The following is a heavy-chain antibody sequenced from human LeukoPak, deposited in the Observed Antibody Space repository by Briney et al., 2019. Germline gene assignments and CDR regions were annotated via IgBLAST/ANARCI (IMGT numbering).Heavy chain of an antibody. CDR3: ARGASYYYYMDV. J-gene: IGHJ6*03. V-gene: IGHV1-2*02. CDR1: GYTFTSYY. Sequence: WASVKVSCKASGYTFTSYYMHWVRQAPGQGLEWMGWINPNSGGTNYAQKFQGRVTMTRDTSISTAYMELSRLRSDDTAVYYCARGASYYYYMDVWGKGTTVTVSS. CDR2: INPNSGGT.